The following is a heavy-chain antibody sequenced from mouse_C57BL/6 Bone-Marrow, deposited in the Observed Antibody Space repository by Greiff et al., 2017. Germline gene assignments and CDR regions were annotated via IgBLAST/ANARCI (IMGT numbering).Heavy chain of an antibody. CDR3: ARWDDGYPAWFAY. D-gene: IGHD2-3*01. Sequence: VKLQQPGAELVKPGASVKMSCKASGYTFTSYWITWVKQRPGQGLEWIGDIYPGSGSTNYNEKFKSKATLTVDTSSSTAYRQLSSLTSEDSAVYYCARWDDGYPAWFAYWGQGTLVTGSA. V-gene: IGHV1-55*01. J-gene: IGHJ3*01. CDR1: GYTFTSYW. CDR2: IYPGSGST.